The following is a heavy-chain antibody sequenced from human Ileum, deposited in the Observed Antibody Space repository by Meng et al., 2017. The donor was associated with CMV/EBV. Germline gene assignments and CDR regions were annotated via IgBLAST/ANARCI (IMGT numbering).Heavy chain of an antibody. Sequence: GYTFTTYGITWVRQAPGQGLEWVSSISSSSSYIYYADSVKGRFTISRDNAKNSLYLQMNSLRAEDTAVYYCARGYCSSTSCPYYYYYGMDVWGQGTTVTVSS. CDR2: ISSSSSYI. V-gene: IGHV3-21*01. CDR1: GYTFTTYG. D-gene: IGHD2-2*01. J-gene: IGHJ6*02. CDR3: ARGYCSSTSCPYYYYYGMDV.